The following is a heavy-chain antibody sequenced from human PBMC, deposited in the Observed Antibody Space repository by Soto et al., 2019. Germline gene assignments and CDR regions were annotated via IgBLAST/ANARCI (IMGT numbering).Heavy chain of an antibody. J-gene: IGHJ6*01. CDR2: INPNRGGT. Sequence: ASLNVSCKASGYTFTCYYMHWLRQAPGQGLEWMGWINPNRGGTNYAQKFQGRVTMTRDTSISTAYMELSRLRSDDTAVYYCARYMVYAVYYYYGMDVWGQGTTVTVSS. D-gene: IGHD2-8*01. CDR3: ARYMVYAVYYYYGMDV. CDR1: GYTFTCYY. V-gene: IGHV1-2*02.